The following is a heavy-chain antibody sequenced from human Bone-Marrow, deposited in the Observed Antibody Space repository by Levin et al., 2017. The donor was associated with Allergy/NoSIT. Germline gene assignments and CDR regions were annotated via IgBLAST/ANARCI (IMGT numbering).Heavy chain of an antibody. CDR2: LNPNSGNT. CDR3: ARSPHFDISGPGGDY. D-gene: IGHD3-22*01. CDR1: GYTFTSYD. V-gene: IGHV1-8*01. Sequence: PGGSLRLSCTASGYTFTSYDINWVRQATGQGLEWMGWLNPNSGNTGYAQKFQGRVTMTWNTSISTAYMELSGLKSEDTAVYYCARSPHFDISGPGGDYWGQGTLVTVSS. J-gene: IGHJ4*02.